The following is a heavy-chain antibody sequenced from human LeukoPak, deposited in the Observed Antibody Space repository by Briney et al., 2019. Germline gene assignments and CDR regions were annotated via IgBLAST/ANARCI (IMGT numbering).Heavy chain of an antibody. CDR1: GYTFTGYY. CDR3: ASEIAAAGGGFDY. CDR2: INPNSGGT. J-gene: IGHJ4*02. D-gene: IGHD6-13*01. Sequence: ASVKVSCKASGYTFTGYYMHWVRQAPGQGLEWMGRINPNSGGTNYAQKFQGRVTMTRDTSISTAYMELSRLRSDDTAVYYCASEIAAAGGGFDYWGQGTLVTISS. V-gene: IGHV1-2*06.